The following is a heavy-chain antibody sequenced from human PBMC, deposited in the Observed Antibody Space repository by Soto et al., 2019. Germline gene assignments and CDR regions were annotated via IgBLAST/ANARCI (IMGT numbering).Heavy chain of an antibody. CDR3: ARGDDTLTRFSWYFDL. Sequence: QLVESGGDLREPGRSLTLSCAASGFTFRGYQMNWVRQAPGKGLEWICYIDTTGRTIYYADSVKGRFTVSRDNAQKSLLLQMTNVRVEDTALYFCARGDDTLTRFSWYFDLWGRGTLVTVSS. CDR2: IDTTGRTI. V-gene: IGHV3-48*03. D-gene: IGHD3-9*01. CDR1: GFTFRGYQ. J-gene: IGHJ2*01.